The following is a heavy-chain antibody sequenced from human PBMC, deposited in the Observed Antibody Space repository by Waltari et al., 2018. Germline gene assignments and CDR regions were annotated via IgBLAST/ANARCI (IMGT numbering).Heavy chain of an antibody. D-gene: IGHD3-22*01. CDR3: ARHSWSYDSSGYYYYYFDY. V-gene: IGHV4-39*01. CDR1: GGSISSSSYY. Sequence: QLQLQESGPGLVKPSETLSLTCTVSGGSISSSSYYWGWIRQPPGKGLEWIGSIYYSGSTSYNPSLKSRVTISVDTSKNQFSLKLSSVTAADTAVYYCARHSWSYDSSGYYYYYFDYWGQGTLVTVSS. J-gene: IGHJ4*02. CDR2: IYYSGST.